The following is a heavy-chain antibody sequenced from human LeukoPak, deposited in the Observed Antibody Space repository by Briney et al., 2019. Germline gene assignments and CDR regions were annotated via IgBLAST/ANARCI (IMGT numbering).Heavy chain of an antibody. CDR1: GGSISSGTYF. V-gene: IGHV4-61*02. CDR3: ARTTEGYCRGRSCYSYYYYMDV. Sequence: SGTLSLTCTVSGGSISSGTYFWTWIRQPAGKGLEWIGRIYTSGSTNYNPSLKSRVTISVDTSKNQFSLKLRSVTAADTAVYYCARTTEGYCRGRSCYSYYYYMDVWGKGTTVTVSS. J-gene: IGHJ6*03. D-gene: IGHD2-15*01. CDR2: IYTSGST.